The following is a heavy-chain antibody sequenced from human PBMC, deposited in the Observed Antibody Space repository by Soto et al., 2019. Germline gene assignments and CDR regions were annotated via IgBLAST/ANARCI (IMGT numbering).Heavy chain of an antibody. Sequence: DVQLVESGGGLVQPGRSLRLSCAASGFTFDDYAMHWVRQAPGKGLEWVSGISWNSGSIGYADSVKGRFTISRDNAKNSLYLQMNSLRAEDTALYYCAKDIGDGPAAIASAFDIWGQGTMVTVSS. CDR2: ISWNSGSI. CDR3: AKDIGDGPAAIASAFDI. CDR1: GFTFDDYA. V-gene: IGHV3-9*01. D-gene: IGHD2-2*01. J-gene: IGHJ3*02.